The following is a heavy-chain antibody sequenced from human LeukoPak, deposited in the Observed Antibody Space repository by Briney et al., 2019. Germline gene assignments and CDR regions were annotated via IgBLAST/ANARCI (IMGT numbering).Heavy chain of an antibody. D-gene: IGHD6-13*01. Sequence: SETLSLTCTVSGGSISSYYWSWIRQTPGKGLEWIGDIYYSGSTNYNPALKSRVTISVDTSKNQFSLKLSSVTAADTAVYYCARHTDIAYLSSLKYWGQGTLVTVSS. V-gene: IGHV4-59*08. CDR2: IYYSGST. J-gene: IGHJ4*02. CDR1: GGSISSYY. CDR3: ARHTDIAYLSSLKY.